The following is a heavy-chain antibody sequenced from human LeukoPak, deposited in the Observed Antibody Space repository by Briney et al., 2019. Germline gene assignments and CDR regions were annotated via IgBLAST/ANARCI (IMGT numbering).Heavy chain of an antibody. CDR3: ARDRNSGSSLDI. D-gene: IGHD6-6*01. CDR1: GYTFTGYY. Sequence: ASVKVSCKASGYTFTGYYIHWVRQAPGQGLEWMGWIYPYSSDTNYAQSFQGRVTMTRDTSISTAYMELSSLKSDDTAVYYCARDRNSGSSLDIWGQGTMLTVSS. V-gene: IGHV1-2*02. CDR2: IYPYSSDT. J-gene: IGHJ3*02.